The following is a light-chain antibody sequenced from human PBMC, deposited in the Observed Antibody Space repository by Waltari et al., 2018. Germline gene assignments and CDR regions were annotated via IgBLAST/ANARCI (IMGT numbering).Light chain of an antibody. CDR3: LAWDMSLNAWV. CDR2: RNN. J-gene: IGLJ3*02. V-gene: IGLV10-54*04. CDR1: SNNVDFQG. Sequence: QAGLTQPPSVSKDLRQTATLTCTGNSNNVDFQGAAWLQQHQGHPPKLLSYRNNDRPSGISERFSASRSGNTASLTITGLRPEDEADYYCLAWDMSLNAWVFGGGTKLTVL.